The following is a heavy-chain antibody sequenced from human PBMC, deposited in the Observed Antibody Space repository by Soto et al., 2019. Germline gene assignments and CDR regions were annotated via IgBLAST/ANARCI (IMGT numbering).Heavy chain of an antibody. V-gene: IGHV3-23*01. CDR3: AKGRVGTPGGAGQYYYYYYSMDV. J-gene: IGHJ6*02. Sequence: GGSLRLSCAASGFTFSSYAMSWVRQAPGKGLEWVSAISGSGGSTYYADSVKGRFTISRDNSKNTLYLQMNSLRAEDTAVYYCAKGRVGTPGGAGQYYYYYYSMDVWGQGTTVTVSS. D-gene: IGHD1-26*01. CDR1: GFTFSSYA. CDR2: ISGSGGST.